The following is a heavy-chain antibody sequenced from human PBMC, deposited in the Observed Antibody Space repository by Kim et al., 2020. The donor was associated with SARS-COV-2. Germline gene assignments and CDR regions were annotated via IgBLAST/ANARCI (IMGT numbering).Heavy chain of an antibody. CDR2: TSSDGSNK. CDR1: GFAFSTHA. V-gene: IGHV3-30*18. J-gene: IGHJ6*02. CDR3: AKDGDWGRITMVRGLKNYYGRDV. Sequence: GGSLRLSCAASGFAFSTHAMHWVRQAPGKGLDWVAVTSSDGSNKYYADSVKGRFSISRDNSKNTLFLQMNSLRPEDTAVYYCAKDGDWGRITMVRGLKNYYGRDVWGQGTTVTVSS. D-gene: IGHD3-10*01.